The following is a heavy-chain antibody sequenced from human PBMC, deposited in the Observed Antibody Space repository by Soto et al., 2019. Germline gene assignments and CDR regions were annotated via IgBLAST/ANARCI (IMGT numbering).Heavy chain of an antibody. J-gene: IGHJ4*02. CDR1: GGTFSSYA. Sequence: SVKVSCKASGGTFSSYAISWVRQAPGQGLEWMGGIIPIFGTANYAQKFQGRVTITVDESTSTAYMELSSLRSEDTAVYYCARGLRGGDLFDYWGQGTLVTVSS. V-gene: IGHV1-69*13. D-gene: IGHD2-21*02. CDR3: ARGLRGGDLFDY. CDR2: IIPIFGTA.